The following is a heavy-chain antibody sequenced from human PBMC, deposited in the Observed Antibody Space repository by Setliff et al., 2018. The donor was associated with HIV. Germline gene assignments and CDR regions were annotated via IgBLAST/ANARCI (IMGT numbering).Heavy chain of an antibody. Sequence: SETLSLTCTVSGGFVSRSSYYWGWIRQPRGKRLEWIGTIYYNGDTQYNPSFRSRVIMSVDTSKDQFSLRLISVTAADTAVYYCVRMEATRPPRGLDYWGPGTLVTVS. CDR2: IYYNGDT. CDR1: GGFVSRSSYY. J-gene: IGHJ4*02. D-gene: IGHD6-6*01. V-gene: IGHV4-39*01. CDR3: VRMEATRPPRGLDY.